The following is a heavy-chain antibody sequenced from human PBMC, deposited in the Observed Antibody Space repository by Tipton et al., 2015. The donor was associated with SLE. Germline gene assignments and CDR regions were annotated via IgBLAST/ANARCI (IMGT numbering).Heavy chain of an antibody. CDR2: IYYSGST. V-gene: IGHV4-61*01. D-gene: IGHD3-3*01. Sequence: TLSLTCTVSGGSISSSSHYWSWIRQPPGKGLEWIGYIYYSGSTNYKPSLKSRVTISVDTSKNQFSLKLSSVTAADTAVYYCAGESGVDEDIWGQGTMVTVSS. J-gene: IGHJ3*02. CDR1: GGSISSSSHY. CDR3: AGESGVDEDI.